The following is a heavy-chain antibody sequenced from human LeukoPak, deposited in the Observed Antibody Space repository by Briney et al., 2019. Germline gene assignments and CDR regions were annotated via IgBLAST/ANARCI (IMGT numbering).Heavy chain of an antibody. V-gene: IGHV3-9*01. J-gene: IGHJ3*02. Sequence: GGSLRLSCAASGFTFDDYAMHWVRQAPGKGLEWVSGISWNSGSIGYADSVKGRFTISRDNAKNSLYLQMNSLRAEDTALYYCARAEFRGLFGYSYSSISAFDNWGQGTMVTVSS. D-gene: IGHD5-18*01. CDR3: ARAEFRGLFGYSYSSISAFDN. CDR2: ISWNSGSI. CDR1: GFTFDDYA.